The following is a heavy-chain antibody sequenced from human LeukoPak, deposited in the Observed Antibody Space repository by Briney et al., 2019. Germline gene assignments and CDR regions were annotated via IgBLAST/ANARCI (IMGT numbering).Heavy chain of an antibody. V-gene: IGHV3-30*18. Sequence: GGSLRLSCAASGFTFSSYGMHWVRQAPGKGLEWVAVISYDGSNKYYADSVKGRFTISRDNSKNTLYLQMNSLRAEDTAVYYCAKDIVVVTAPYYYYYGIDVWGQGTTVTVSS. D-gene: IGHD2-21*02. CDR2: ISYDGSNK. CDR1: GFTFSSYG. J-gene: IGHJ6*02. CDR3: AKDIVVVTAPYYYYYGIDV.